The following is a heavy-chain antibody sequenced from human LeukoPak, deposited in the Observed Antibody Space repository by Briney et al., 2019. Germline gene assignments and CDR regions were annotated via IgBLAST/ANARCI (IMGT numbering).Heavy chain of an antibody. V-gene: IGHV1-69*04. CDR1: GGTFSSYA. D-gene: IGHD5-18*01. Sequence: SVKVPCKASGGTFSSYAISWVRQAPGQGLEWMGRIIPIFGIANYAQKFQGRVTITADKSTSTAYMELSSLRSEDTAVYYCARDRWGYSYGVFDYWGQGTLVTVSS. CDR3: ARDRWGYSYGVFDY. J-gene: IGHJ4*02. CDR2: IIPIFGIA.